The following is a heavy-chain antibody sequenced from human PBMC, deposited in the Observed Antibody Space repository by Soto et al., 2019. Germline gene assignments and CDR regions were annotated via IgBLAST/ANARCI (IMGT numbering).Heavy chain of an antibody. CDR1: GFTLSTFA. CDR2: ITGRDGSR. J-gene: IGHJ3*02. CDR3: VKHRGNPSGAFDI. Sequence: GGSLRLSCVATGFTLSTFAMRCICHDKGNGQERVKGITGRDGSRYYAENGKGHVNIHRDNYKRTVTRHMNSLRAEDTAVYYCVKHRGNPSGAFDIWGQGTMVTVSS. V-gene: IGHV3-23*01. D-gene: IGHD3-10*01.